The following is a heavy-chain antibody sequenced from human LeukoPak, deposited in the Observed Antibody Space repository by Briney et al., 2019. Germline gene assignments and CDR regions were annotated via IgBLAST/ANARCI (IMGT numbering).Heavy chain of an antibody. Sequence: GGSLRLSCAASGFTFSSYAMSWVRQAPGKGLEWVSTTSGSGGSTYYADSVKGRFTISRDNSKNTLYLQMNSLRAEDTAIYYCAKDVGYCSTTISCYGINYWGQGTLVTVSS. CDR1: GFTFSSYA. D-gene: IGHD2-2*01. V-gene: IGHV3-23*01. J-gene: IGHJ4*02. CDR2: TSGSGGST. CDR3: AKDVGYCSTTISCYGINY.